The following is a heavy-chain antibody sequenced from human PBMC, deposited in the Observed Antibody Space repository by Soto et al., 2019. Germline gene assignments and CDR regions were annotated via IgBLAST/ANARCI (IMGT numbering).Heavy chain of an antibody. CDR3: ARTTVTTDDAFDI. V-gene: IGHV1-46*01. D-gene: IGHD4-17*01. CDR1: GYTFTSYY. Sequence: ASVKVSCKASGYTFTSYYMHWVRQAPGQGLEWMGIINPSGGSTSYAQKFQGRVTVTRDTSTSTVYMELSSLRSEDTAVYYCARTTVTTDDAFDIWGQGTMVTVSS. CDR2: INPSGGST. J-gene: IGHJ3*02.